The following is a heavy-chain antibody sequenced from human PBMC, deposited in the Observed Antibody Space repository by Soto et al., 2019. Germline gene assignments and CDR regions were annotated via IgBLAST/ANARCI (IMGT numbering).Heavy chain of an antibody. D-gene: IGHD6-19*01. CDR2: IKQDGSEK. CDR3: ARLTEQWLVRADYFDY. V-gene: IGHV3-7*05. CDR1: GFTFSSYW. Sequence: GGSLRLSCAASGFTFSSYWMSWVRQAPGKGLEWVANIKQDGSEKYYVDSVKGRFTISRDNAKNSLYLQMNSLRAEDTAVYYCARLTEQWLVRADYFDYWGQGTLVTVSS. J-gene: IGHJ4*02.